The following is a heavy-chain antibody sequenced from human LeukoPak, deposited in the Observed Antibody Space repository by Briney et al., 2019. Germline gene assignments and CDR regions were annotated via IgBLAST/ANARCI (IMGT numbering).Heavy chain of an antibody. J-gene: IGHJ4*02. Sequence: ASVKVSCKASGYTFTSYGISWVRQATGQGLEWMGWISAYNGNTNYAQKLQGRVTMTTDTSTSTAYMELRSLRSDDTAVYYCARWAVVVPAATYDYWGQGTLVTVSS. D-gene: IGHD2-2*01. CDR2: ISAYNGNT. CDR1: GYTFTSYG. CDR3: ARWAVVVPAATYDY. V-gene: IGHV1-18*01.